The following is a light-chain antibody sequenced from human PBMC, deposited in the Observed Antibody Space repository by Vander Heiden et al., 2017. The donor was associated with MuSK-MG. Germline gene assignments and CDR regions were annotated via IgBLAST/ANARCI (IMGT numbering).Light chain of an antibody. V-gene: IGLV3-9*01. CDR1: NIGSKN. Sequence: SYELTQPLSVSVALGQTARITCGGNNIGSKNVHWYQQKPGQALVVVIYSDSNRPAGIPERFSGSNSGNTATLTISRAQAGDEADYYCQVWDSRTVFGGGTKLTVL. J-gene: IGLJ2*01. CDR3: QVWDSRTV. CDR2: SDS.